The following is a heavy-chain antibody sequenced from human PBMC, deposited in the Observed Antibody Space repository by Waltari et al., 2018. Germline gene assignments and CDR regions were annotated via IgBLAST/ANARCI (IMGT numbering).Heavy chain of an antibody. CDR2: ISGSGGST. CDR1: GFTFSRHA. Sequence: EVQLLESGGGLVQPGGSLRLYCAASGFTFSRHATSWVRQAPGKGLEWVAAISGSGGSTYYADSVKGLFTISRDNSKNTLYLQMNSLRAEDTAVYYCAKDRVGVPTKFDYWGQGTLVTVSS. V-gene: IGHV3-23*01. J-gene: IGHJ4*02. D-gene: IGHD5-12*01. CDR3: AKDRVGVPTKFDY.